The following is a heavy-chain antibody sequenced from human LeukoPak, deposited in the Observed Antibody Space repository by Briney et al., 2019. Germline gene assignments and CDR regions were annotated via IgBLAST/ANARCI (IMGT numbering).Heavy chain of an antibody. D-gene: IGHD3-22*01. CDR3: AKLADSSGYYYSGYFQH. J-gene: IGHJ1*01. CDR2: ISGSGGST. Sequence: GGSLRLSCAASGFTFSSYAMSWVRQAPGKGLEWVSAISGSGGSTYYADSVKGRFTISRDNSKNTLYLQMNSLRAEDTAVYYCAKLADSSGYYYSGYFQHWGQGTLVTVSS. CDR1: GFTFSSYA. V-gene: IGHV3-23*01.